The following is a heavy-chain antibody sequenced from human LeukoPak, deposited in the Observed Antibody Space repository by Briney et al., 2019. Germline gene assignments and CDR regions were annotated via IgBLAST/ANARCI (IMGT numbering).Heavy chain of an antibody. CDR1: GGSISSYY. CDR3: ARGRPPDDFWSGYYSNDAFDI. Sequence: KTSETLSLTCTVSGGSISSYYWSWIRQPPGKGLEWIGYIYYSGSTNYNPSLKSRVTISVDTSKNQFSLKLSSVTAADTAVYYCARGRPPDDFWSGYYSNDAFDIWGQGTMVTVSS. V-gene: IGHV4-59*01. D-gene: IGHD3-3*01. J-gene: IGHJ3*02. CDR2: IYYSGST.